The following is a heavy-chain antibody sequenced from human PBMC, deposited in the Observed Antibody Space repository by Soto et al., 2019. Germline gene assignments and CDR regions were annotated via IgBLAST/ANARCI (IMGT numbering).Heavy chain of an antibody. CDR1: GYTFTGYY. J-gene: IGHJ4*02. CDR2: INPNSGGT. CDR3: ARGRRDYSGYYGYYFDY. V-gene: IGHV1-2*04. Sequence: ASVKVSCKASGYTFTGYYMHWVRQAPGQGLEWMGWINPNSGGTNYAQQFQGWVTMTRDTSMSTAYMDLNRLRSDDTAVYYCARGRRDYSGYYGYYFDYSGQGTLVTVSS. D-gene: IGHD3-22*01.